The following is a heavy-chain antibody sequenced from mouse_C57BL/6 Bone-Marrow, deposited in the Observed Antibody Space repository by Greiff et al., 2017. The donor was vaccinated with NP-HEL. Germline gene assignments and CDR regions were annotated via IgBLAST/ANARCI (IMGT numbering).Heavy chain of an antibody. Sequence: EVKLVESGGDLVKPGGSLKLSCAASGFTFSSYGMSWVRQTPDKRLEWVATISSGGSYTYYPDSVKGRFTISRDNAKNTLYLQMSSLKSEDTAMYYCARQDDYDVRDAMDYWGQGTSVTVSS. CDR3: ARQDDYDVRDAMDY. V-gene: IGHV5-6*01. CDR2: ISSGGSYT. CDR1: GFTFSSYG. D-gene: IGHD2-4*01. J-gene: IGHJ4*01.